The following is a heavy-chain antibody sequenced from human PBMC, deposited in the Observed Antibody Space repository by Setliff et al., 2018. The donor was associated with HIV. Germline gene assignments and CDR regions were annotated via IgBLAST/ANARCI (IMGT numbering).Heavy chain of an antibody. Sequence: SETLSLTCAVSGSSMTGRYIWGWFRQPPGKGLQWIGNIFHSGTTRYNVSLKSRLTMSIDKSKNQVSLELSSVTAADTAVYYCGRTMTYYYLCMDVWGNGTTVTVSS. CDR2: IFHSGTT. CDR1: GSSMTGRYI. V-gene: IGHV4-38-2*01. CDR3: GRTMTYYYLCMDV. J-gene: IGHJ6*03.